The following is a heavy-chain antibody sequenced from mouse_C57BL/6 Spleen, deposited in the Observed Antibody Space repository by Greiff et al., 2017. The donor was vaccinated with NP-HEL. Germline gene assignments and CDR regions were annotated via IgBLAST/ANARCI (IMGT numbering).Heavy chain of an antibody. CDR1: GYTFTDYY. CDR2: IYPGSGNT. V-gene: IGHV1-84*01. D-gene: IGHD2-3*01. Sequence: QVQLKESGPELVKPGASVKISCKASGYTFTDYYINWVKQRPGQGLEWIGWIYPGSGNTKYNEKFKGKATLTVDTSSSTAYMQLSSLTAEDSAVYFCARDDLVDGYSSFAYWGQGTLVTVSA. J-gene: IGHJ3*01. CDR3: ARDDLVDGYSSFAY.